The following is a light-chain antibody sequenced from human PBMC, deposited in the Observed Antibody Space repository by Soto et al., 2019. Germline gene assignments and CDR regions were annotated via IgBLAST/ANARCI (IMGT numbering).Light chain of an antibody. CDR1: QGISNY. V-gene: IGKV1-27*01. Sequence: DIQMTQSPSSLSASVGDRVTITCRARQGISNYLAWYQQKPGKVPKLLIYAASTLQSGVPSRFSGSGSGTEFTLTISILQPEDVATYYWQKYTSAPWTFGQGTKVEIK. J-gene: IGKJ1*01. CDR2: AAS. CDR3: QKYTSAPWT.